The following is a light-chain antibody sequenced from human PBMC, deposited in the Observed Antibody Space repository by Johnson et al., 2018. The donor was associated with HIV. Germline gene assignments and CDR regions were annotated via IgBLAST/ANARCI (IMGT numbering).Light chain of an antibody. Sequence: QSVLTQPPSVSAAPGQKVTISCSGSSSNIGNNYVSWYQQFPGTAPKLLIYENNKRPSGIPDRFSGSKSGTSATLGITGLQTGDEADYYCGTWDSSLSAFNYVVGTGTKVIVL. CDR1: SSNIGNNY. J-gene: IGLJ1*01. V-gene: IGLV1-51*02. CDR3: GTWDSSLSAFNYV. CDR2: ENN.